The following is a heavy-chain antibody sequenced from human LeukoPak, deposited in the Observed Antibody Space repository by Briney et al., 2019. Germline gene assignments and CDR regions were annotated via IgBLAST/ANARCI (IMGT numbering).Heavy chain of an antibody. CDR2: ISWNSGSI. V-gene: IGHV3-9*01. J-gene: IGHJ5*02. CDR3: AKAYCGGDCYSQWFDP. D-gene: IGHD2-21*02. CDR1: GFTFDDYA. Sequence: PGGSLRLSCAASGFTFDDYAMHWVRQAPGKGLEWVSGISWNSGSIGYADSVKGRFTISRDNSKNTLYLQMNSLRAEDTAVYYCAKAYCGGDCYSQWFDPWGQGTLVTVSS.